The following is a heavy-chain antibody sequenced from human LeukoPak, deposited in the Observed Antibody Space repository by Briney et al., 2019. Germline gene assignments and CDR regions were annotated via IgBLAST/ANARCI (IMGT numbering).Heavy chain of an antibody. D-gene: IGHD5-24*01. CDR1: GYSFTSYW. V-gene: IGHV5-51*01. CDR2: IYPGDSDT. CDR3: ARFDRDGYNHGCLDP. Sequence: GESLKISCKGSGYSFTSYWIGWVRQMPGKGLEWMGIIYPGDSDTRYSPSFQGQVTISADKSISTAYLQWSSLKASDTAMYYCARFDRDGYNHGCLDPWGQGTLVTVSS. J-gene: IGHJ5*02.